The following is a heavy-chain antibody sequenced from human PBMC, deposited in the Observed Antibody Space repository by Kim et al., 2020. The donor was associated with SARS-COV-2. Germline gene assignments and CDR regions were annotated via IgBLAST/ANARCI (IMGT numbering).Heavy chain of an antibody. CDR3: ARDDGKFDILTGYLRWGYFDY. V-gene: IGHV3-33*08. J-gene: IGHJ4*02. Sequence: GGSLRLSCAASGFTFSSYGMHWVRQAPGKGLEWVAVIWYDGSNKYYADSVKGRFTISRDNSKNTLYLQMNSLRAEDTAVYYCARDDGKFDILTGYLRWGYFDYWGQGTLVTVSS. CDR1: GFTFSSYG. D-gene: IGHD3-9*01. CDR2: IWYDGSNK.